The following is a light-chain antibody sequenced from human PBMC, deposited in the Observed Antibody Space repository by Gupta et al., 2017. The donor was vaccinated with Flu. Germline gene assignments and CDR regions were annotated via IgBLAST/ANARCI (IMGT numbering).Light chain of an antibody. J-gene: IGKJ1*01. CDR3: QHSENWPWA. CDR1: QSLVYSDGSTI. V-gene: IGKV2-30*01. Sequence: VGLIQSHLSPPVTFGQPASLSCRSSQSLVYSDGSTILHWFQQRPGQSPRRLIYLVSHRESGIPDKFSGSGSGTEFTLKISRVEAEDVGVYFCQHSENWPWAFGHGTKVEI. CDR2: LVS.